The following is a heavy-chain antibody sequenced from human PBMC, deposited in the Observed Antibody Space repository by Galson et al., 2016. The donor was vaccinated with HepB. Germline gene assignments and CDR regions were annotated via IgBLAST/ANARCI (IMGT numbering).Heavy chain of an antibody. J-gene: IGHJ4*02. CDR3: ARDRAYCSTTTCYHPFAY. CDR2: ISVYNGNT. V-gene: IGHV1-18*04. Sequence: SVKVSCKASGYNFNNYGINWVRQAPGQGLEWMGWISVYNGNTNYAQKLRGRVTMTTDTSTNTAYMDLRSLRSDDTAVYFCARDRAYCSTTTCYHPFAYWGQGTLVTVSS. CDR1: GYNFNNYG. D-gene: IGHD2-2*01.